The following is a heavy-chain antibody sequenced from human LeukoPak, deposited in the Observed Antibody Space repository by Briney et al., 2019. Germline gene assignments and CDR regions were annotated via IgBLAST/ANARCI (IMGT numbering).Heavy chain of an antibody. CDR1: GGSISSSSYY. D-gene: IGHD2-2*01. V-gene: IGHV4-39*07. J-gene: IGHJ6*02. CDR3: ARDAGHQLSRRNYYAMDV. CDR2: IYYGGST. Sequence: SETLSLTCTVSGGSISSSSYYWGWIRQPPGKGLEWIGSIYYGGSTYYNSSLKSRVTISVGTSKNQFSLRVSSVTAADTAVYYCARDAGHQLSRRNYYAMDVWGQGTTVTVSS.